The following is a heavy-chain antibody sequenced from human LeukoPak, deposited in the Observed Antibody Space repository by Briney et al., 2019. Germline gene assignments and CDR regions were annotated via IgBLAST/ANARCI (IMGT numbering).Heavy chain of an antibody. CDR3: ARGSSGSYFQFIDY. Sequence: GGSLRLSCAPSGFTFTTYWMGWVRQSPVKGLEWVASIKQGGSERHYVDSVKGRFTVSRDNAQNSLYLQMNSLRAEDTAVYYCARGSSGSYFQFIDYWGQGTLVTVSS. V-gene: IGHV3-7*01. J-gene: IGHJ4*02. CDR2: IKQGGSER. CDR1: GFTFTTYW. D-gene: IGHD1-26*01.